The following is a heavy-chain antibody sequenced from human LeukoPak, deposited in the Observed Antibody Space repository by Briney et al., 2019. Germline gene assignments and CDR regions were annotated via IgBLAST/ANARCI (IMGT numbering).Heavy chain of an antibody. CDR3: ARSYARGLRSGYAFDY. CDR1: GGSFSGYY. Sequence: SETLSLTCGVYGGSFSGYYWSWVRQPPGKGLEWIGENNHSGSSNYNPSLKSRVTISVDTSKSQFSLKLSSVTAADTAVYYCARSYARGLRSGYAFDYWGQGTLVTVSS. V-gene: IGHV4-34*01. CDR2: NNHSGSS. D-gene: IGHD5-12*01. J-gene: IGHJ4*02.